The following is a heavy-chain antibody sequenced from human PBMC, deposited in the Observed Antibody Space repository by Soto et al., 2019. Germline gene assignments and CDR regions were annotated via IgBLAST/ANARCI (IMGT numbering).Heavy chain of an antibody. CDR2: ISYDGSNK. J-gene: IGHJ6*02. Sequence: QVQLVESGGGVVQPGRSLRLSCAASGFTFSSYGMHWVRQAPGKGLEWVAVISYDGSNKYYADSVKGRFTISRDNSKNTLYLQMNSLRAEDTAVYYCAKVLTSTYYGMDVWGQGTTVTVSS. CDR3: AKVLTSTYYGMDV. CDR1: GFTFSSYG. V-gene: IGHV3-30*18.